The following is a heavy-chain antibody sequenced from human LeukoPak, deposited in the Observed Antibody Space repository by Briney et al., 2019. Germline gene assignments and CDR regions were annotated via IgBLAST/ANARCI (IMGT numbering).Heavy chain of an antibody. CDR3: ARYWSSGYDYPLYYFDY. Sequence: GASVKVSCKASGYTFTSYAISWVRQAPGQGLEWMGWISAYNGNTNYAQKLQGRVTMTTDTSTSTAYMELSRLRSDDTAVYYCARYWSSGYDYPLYYFDYWGQGTLVTVSS. D-gene: IGHD5-12*01. V-gene: IGHV1-18*01. CDR2: ISAYNGNT. CDR1: GYTFTSYA. J-gene: IGHJ4*02.